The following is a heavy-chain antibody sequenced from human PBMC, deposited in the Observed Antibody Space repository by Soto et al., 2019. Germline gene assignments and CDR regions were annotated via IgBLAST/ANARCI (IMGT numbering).Heavy chain of an antibody. Sequence: SETLSLTCTVSGGSISSSSYYWGWIRQPPGKGLEWIGSIYYSGNTYYNPSLKSRVTISVDTAKNQFSLKLSSVTAADTAVYYCARVWGYAFDYWGQGTLVTVSS. CDR1: GGSISSSSYY. CDR3: ARVWGYAFDY. D-gene: IGHD3-16*01. J-gene: IGHJ4*02. V-gene: IGHV4-39*07. CDR2: IYYSGNT.